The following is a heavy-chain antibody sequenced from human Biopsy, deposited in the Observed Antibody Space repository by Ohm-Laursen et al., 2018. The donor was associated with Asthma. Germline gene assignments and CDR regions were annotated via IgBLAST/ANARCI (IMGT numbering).Heavy chain of an antibody. Sequence: SLRLSCTAGFAVSRDYMFWVRQAPGKGLEWVSVIYSGGTSHTADSVRGRFTISRDYSKNTLYLQMHSLRAEDTAVYYCARGDSSNWSHYYFDYWGQGTLVTVSS. CDR2: IYSGGTS. V-gene: IGHV3-53*01. D-gene: IGHD3-22*01. CDR1: FAVSRDY. CDR3: ARGDSSNWSHYYFDY. J-gene: IGHJ4*02.